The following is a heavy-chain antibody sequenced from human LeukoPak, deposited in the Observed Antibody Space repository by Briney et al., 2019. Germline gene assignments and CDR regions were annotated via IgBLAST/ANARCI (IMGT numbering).Heavy chain of an antibody. CDR3: AKSQADYGYVDY. J-gene: IGHJ4*02. Sequence: PSGTLSLTCVVSGGSISSSNWWTWVRQPPGKGLEWVGEVNHSGSTNYNPSLKSRLTLSVDKSKNQFSLKLNSVTAADTAVYYCAKSQADYGYVDYWGQGTLVTVSS. CDR2: VNHSGST. D-gene: IGHD4-17*01. V-gene: IGHV4-4*02. CDR1: GGSISSSNW.